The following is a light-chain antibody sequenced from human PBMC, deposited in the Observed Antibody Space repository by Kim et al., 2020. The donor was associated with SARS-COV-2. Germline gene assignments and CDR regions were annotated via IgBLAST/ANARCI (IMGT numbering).Light chain of an antibody. V-gene: IGLV7-46*01. Sequence: TVTLTCGSRIGTVTDGHYPYWFQQKPGQAPRTLIYNTNKKNSWTHARFSGSLLGGKAALTLSGAQPEDEAEYYCCLSYSGTYWVFGGGTQLTVL. J-gene: IGLJ3*02. CDR1: IGTVTDGHY. CDR2: NTN. CDR3: CLSYSGTYWV.